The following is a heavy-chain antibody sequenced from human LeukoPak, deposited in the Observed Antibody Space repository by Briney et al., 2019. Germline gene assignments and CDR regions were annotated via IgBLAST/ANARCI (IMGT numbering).Heavy chain of an antibody. V-gene: IGHV3-30*02. D-gene: IGHD2-2*01. Sequence: GGSLRLSCAASGFTFSDHGFHWVRQAPGKGLEWVAFIRYDGGNTYYAASVKGRFTISRDNSKNTLYLQMNSLRTEDTAVYYCAKAKYQLPHDYWGQGTLVTVSS. CDR2: IRYDGGNT. J-gene: IGHJ4*02. CDR1: GFTFSDHG. CDR3: AKAKYQLPHDY.